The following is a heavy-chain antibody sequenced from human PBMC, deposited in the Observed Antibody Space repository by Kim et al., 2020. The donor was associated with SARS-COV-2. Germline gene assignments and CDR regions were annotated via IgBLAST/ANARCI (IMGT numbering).Heavy chain of an antibody. Sequence: SETLSLTCTVSGGSISSSSYYWGWIRQPPGQGLEWIGSIYYSGSTYYNPSLKSRVTISVDTSKNQFSLKLSPVTAADTAVYYCARRVGGLTGIAAAVVWVYFDYWGQGTLVTVSS. CDR1: GGSISSSSYY. CDR2: IYYSGST. D-gene: IGHD6-13*01. V-gene: IGHV4-39*01. CDR3: ARRVGGLTGIAAAVVWVYFDY. J-gene: IGHJ4*02.